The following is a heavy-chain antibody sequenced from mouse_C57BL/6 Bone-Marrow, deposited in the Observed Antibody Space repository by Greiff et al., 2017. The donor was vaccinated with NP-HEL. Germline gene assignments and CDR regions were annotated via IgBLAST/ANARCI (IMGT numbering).Heavy chain of an antibody. CDR1: GYTFTDYN. D-gene: IGHD1-1*01. CDR3: ARSTVVATDYAMDY. Sequence: EVHLVESGPELVKPGASVKIPCKASGYTFTDYNMDWVKQSHGKSLEWIGDINPNNGGTIYNQKFKGKATLTVDKSSSTAYMELRSLTSEDTAVYYCARSTVVATDYAMDYWGQGTSVTVSS. CDR2: INPNNGGT. V-gene: IGHV1-18*01. J-gene: IGHJ4*01.